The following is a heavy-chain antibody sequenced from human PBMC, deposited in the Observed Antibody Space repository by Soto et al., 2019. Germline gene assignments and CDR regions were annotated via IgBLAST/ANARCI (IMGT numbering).Heavy chain of an antibody. Sequence: SETLSLTCTVSGGSVSSDSHYWSWVRQPPGKGLEWIGYIYYSGSTNYNPSLKGRVTISVDTSKNQFSLKLSSVTAADTAVYYCASGSYYSLFDYWGQGTLVTVSS. CDR2: IYYSGST. D-gene: IGHD1-26*01. CDR3: ASGSYYSLFDY. V-gene: IGHV4-61*01. CDR1: GGSVSSDSHY. J-gene: IGHJ4*02.